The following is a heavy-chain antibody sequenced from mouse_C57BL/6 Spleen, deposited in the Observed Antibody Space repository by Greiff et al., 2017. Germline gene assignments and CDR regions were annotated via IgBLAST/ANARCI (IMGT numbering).Heavy chain of an antibody. V-gene: IGHV1-80*01. J-gene: IGHJ2*01. D-gene: IGHD1-1*01. CDR3: ARFITTVGYYFDY. Sequence: VQLQQSGAELVKPGASVKISCKASGYAFSSYWMNWVKQRPGKGLEWIGQIYPGDGDTNYNGKFKGKATLTADKSSSTAYMQLSSLTSEDSAVYFCARFITTVGYYFDYWGQGTTLTVSS. CDR1: GYAFSSYW. CDR2: IYPGDGDT.